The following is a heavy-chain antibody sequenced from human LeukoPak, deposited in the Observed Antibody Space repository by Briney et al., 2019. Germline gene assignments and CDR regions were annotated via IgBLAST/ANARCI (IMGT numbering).Heavy chain of an antibody. J-gene: IGHJ6*03. CDR1: GYTFTGYY. V-gene: IGHV1-2*06. Sequence: ASVKVSCKASGYTFTGYYMHWVGQAPGQGLEWMGRINPNSGDPNYPQKFQGRVTMTRDTSISTAYMEMSSLTSDDTAVYYCARSARHCNNGVCFTDYYIDLWGKGTTVIVSS. CDR3: ARSARHCNNGVCFTDYYIDL. D-gene: IGHD2-8*01. CDR2: INPNSGDP.